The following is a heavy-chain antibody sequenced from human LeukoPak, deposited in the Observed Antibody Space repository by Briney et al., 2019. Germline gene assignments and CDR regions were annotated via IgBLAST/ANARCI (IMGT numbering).Heavy chain of an antibody. J-gene: IGHJ4*02. CDR1: GFSVSSNY. Sequence: GGSLRLSCAASGFSVSSNYTSWVRQAPGKGLEWVSVIYSGGSTYYADSVKGRFTISRDNSKNTVYLQMNSLRAEDTAVYYCARETVERGTIDWGQGTLVTVSS. CDR3: ARETVERGTID. D-gene: IGHD5-24*01. CDR2: IYSGGST. V-gene: IGHV3-53*01.